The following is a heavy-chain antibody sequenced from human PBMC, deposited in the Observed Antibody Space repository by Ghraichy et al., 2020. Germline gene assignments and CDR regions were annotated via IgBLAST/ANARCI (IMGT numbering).Heavy chain of an antibody. D-gene: IGHD2-21*02. CDR1: GFTFSAYG. Sequence: GESLNISCAVSGFTFSAYGMHWVRQTPSKGLEWVAVIWDDGIWKYYGDSVKGRFTISRDNSRNTLYLQMDNLRVDDTALYYCARTHYPSGGDFLIEYWGQGARVTVSS. J-gene: IGHJ4*02. V-gene: IGHV3-33*01. CDR3: ARTHYPSGGDFLIEY. CDR2: IWDDGIWK.